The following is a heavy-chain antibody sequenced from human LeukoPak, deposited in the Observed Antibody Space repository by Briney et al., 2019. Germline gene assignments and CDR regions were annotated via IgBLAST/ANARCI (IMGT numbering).Heavy chain of an antibody. CDR2: ISYSGTT. J-gene: IGHJ6*03. V-gene: IGHV4-39*07. CDR1: GGSISSSSYS. D-gene: IGHD6-6*01. Sequence: PSETLSLTCTVSGGSISSSSYSWGWIRQPPGKGLEWIGTISYSGTTYYSPSLKSRVTISLDTSKNQFSLKLSSVTAADTAIYYCARDFSSSSTVYYYYYMDVWGKGTTVTVSS. CDR3: ARDFSSSSTVYYYYYMDV.